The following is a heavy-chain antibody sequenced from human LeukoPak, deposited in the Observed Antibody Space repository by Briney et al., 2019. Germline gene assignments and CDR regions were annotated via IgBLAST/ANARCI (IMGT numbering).Heavy chain of an antibody. CDR2: INHSGST. J-gene: IGHJ6*03. D-gene: IGHD3-10*01. CDR1: GGSFSGYC. CDR3: ARAAAVLWFGELLNPYYYYMDV. V-gene: IGHV4-34*01. Sequence: SETLSLTCAVYGGSFSGYCWSWIRQPPGKGLEWIGEINHSGSTNYKPSLKSRVTISVDTSKTQFSLKLSSVTAADTAVYYCARAAAVLWFGELLNPYYYYMDVWGKGTTVTVSS.